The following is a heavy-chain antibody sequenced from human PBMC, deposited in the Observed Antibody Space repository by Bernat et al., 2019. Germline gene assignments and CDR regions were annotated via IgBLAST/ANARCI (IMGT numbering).Heavy chain of an antibody. V-gene: IGHV4-34*01. D-gene: IGHD2-2*02. CDR2: INHSGST. CDR1: GGSFSGYY. Sequence: QVQLQQWGAGLLKPSETLSLTCAVYGGSFSGYYWSWIRQPPGKGLEWIGEINHSGSTNYNPSLKSRVTISVDPPKNQFSLKLGSGTAADTAVYYCARGGRYQPLLYGDFDYGGQGTLVTVAS. J-gene: IGHJ4*02. CDR3: ARGGRYQPLLYGDFDY.